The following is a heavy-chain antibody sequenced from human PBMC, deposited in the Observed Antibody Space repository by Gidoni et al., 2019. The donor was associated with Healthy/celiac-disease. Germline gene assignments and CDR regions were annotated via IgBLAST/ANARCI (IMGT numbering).Heavy chain of an antibody. Sequence: EVQLVESGGGLVQPGGSLSLSCAASGFTFSSYSMNWVRQAPGTGLELVSYMSSSSITIYYADSVKGRFTISRDNAKNSLYLQMNSLRDEDTAVYYCARDRELVCRDYFDYWGQGTLVTVSS. V-gene: IGHV3-48*02. CDR2: MSSSSITI. J-gene: IGHJ4*02. CDR1: GFTFSSYS. D-gene: IGHD2-2*01. CDR3: ARDRELVCRDYFDY.